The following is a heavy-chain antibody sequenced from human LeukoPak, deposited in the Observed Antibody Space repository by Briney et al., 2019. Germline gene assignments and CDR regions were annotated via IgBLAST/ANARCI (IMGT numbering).Heavy chain of an antibody. D-gene: IGHD3-22*01. CDR1: GGSFSGYY. J-gene: IGHJ4*02. CDR3: ARGGRRRFYYDSSPIDY. CDR2: INHSGST. V-gene: IGHV4-34*01. Sequence: SETLSLTCALYGGSFSGYYWSWIRQPPGEGLEWIGEINHSGSTNYNPSLKSRVTISVDTSKNQFSLKLSSVTAADTAVYYCARGGRRRFYYDSSPIDYWGQGTLVTVSS.